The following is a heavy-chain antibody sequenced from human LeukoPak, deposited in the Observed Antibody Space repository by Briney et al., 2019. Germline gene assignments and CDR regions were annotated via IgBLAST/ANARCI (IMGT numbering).Heavy chain of an antibody. CDR2: ISENGGRT. V-gene: IGHV3-64*01. J-gene: IGHJ3*02. CDR1: GFTLSSYW. CDR3: ARDRGGGWAFDI. Sequence: PGGSLRLSCATSGFTLSSYWMHWVRQAPGKGLEYVSAISENGGRTYYANSVKGRFTNSSDNSKNTLYLQVDSLSAEVMAVFYFARDRGGGWAFDIWGQGTMVTVSS. D-gene: IGHD2-15*01.